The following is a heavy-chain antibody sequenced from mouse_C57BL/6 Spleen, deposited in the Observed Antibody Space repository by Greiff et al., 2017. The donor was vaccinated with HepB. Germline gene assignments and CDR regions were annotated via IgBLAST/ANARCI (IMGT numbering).Heavy chain of an antibody. CDR2: INPNNGGT. CDR1: GYTFTDYN. Sequence: EVQVVESGPELVKPGASVKMSCKASGYTFTDYNMHWVKQSHGKSLEWIGYINPNNGGTSYNQKFKGKATLTVNKSSSTAYMVLRSLTAEDSAVYDCAVYYGNGWFAYWGQGTLVTVSA. J-gene: IGHJ3*01. CDR3: AVYYGNGWFAY. V-gene: IGHV1-22*01. D-gene: IGHD2-1*01.